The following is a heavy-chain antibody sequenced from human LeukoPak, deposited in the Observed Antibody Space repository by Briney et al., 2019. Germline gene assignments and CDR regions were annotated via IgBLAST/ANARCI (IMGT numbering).Heavy chain of an antibody. V-gene: IGHV3-33*01. CDR2: IWYDGRNK. CDR1: GFTFSSHG. CDR3: ASHNHFDY. J-gene: IGHJ4*02. Sequence: GRSLRLSCAASGFTFSSHGMQWVRQAPGKGLEWVAVIWYDGRNKYYVDSVKGRFTISRDNSKNTLYLQMNSLRAEDTAVYYCASHNHFDYWGQGTLVTVSS.